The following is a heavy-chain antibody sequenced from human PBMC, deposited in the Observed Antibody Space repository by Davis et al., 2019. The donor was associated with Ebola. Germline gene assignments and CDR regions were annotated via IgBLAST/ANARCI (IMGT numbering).Heavy chain of an antibody. V-gene: IGHV3-21*01. CDR2: ISSSSNYI. D-gene: IGHD3-10*01. Sequence: GESLKISCAASGFTFSSNSMNWVRQAPGKGLEWVSFISSSSNYIYYADSVKGRFTISRDNAKNSLYLQMNSLRAEDTAVYYCARDRGLLVIDYWGQGTLVTVSS. J-gene: IGHJ4*02. CDR1: GFTFSSNS. CDR3: ARDRGLLVIDY.